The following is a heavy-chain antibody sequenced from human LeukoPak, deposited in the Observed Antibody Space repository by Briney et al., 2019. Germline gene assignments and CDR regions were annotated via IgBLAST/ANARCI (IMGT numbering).Heavy chain of an antibody. J-gene: IGHJ5*02. Sequence: PSETLFLTCTVPGDSLSCYYWSWIRQPPGKGLEWIGYFYYSRSTNYNPSLKSRVTISVDTSKNQFSLKLSSVTAADTAVYYWAREYYDFWSASSYWFDPWGQGTLVTVSS. CDR1: GDSLSCYY. D-gene: IGHD3-3*01. CDR2: FYYSRST. CDR3: AREYYDFWSASSYWFDP. V-gene: IGHV4-59*01.